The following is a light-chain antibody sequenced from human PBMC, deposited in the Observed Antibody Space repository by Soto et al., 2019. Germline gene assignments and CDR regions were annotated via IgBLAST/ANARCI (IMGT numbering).Light chain of an antibody. V-gene: IGKV3-15*01. CDR3: QQHSHWPPWT. CDR2: GAS. Sequence: EIVMTQSPDTLYVSPGEGATLSCRASQSVRTKLAWYQQKAGQAPRLLIYGASTRATGIPDRFSGSGSGTDFTLTISRLEPEDFAVYYCQQHSHWPPWTFGQGTKVDNK. CDR1: QSVRTK. J-gene: IGKJ1*01.